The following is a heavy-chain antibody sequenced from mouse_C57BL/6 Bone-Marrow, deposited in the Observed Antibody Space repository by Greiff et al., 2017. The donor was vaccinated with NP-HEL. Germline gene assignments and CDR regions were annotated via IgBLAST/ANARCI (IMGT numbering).Heavy chain of an antibody. CDR1: GFTFNTYA. CDR2: IRSKSSNYAT. CDR3: VREGDYYGSSRAWFAD. V-gene: IGHV10-3*01. J-gene: IGHJ3*01. Sequence: EVQLVESGGGLVQPKGSLKLSCAASGFTFNTYAMHWVRQAPGKGLEWVARIRSKSSNYATYYADSVKDRFTISRADSQSILYQQRNNLKTEDTAMYYCVREGDYYGSSRAWFADWGQGTLVTVSA. D-gene: IGHD1-1*01.